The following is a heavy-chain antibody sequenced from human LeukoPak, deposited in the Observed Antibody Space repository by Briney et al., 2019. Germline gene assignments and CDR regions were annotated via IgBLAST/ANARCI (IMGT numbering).Heavy chain of an antibody. V-gene: IGHV3-48*03. J-gene: IGHJ6*04. CDR1: GFTFSSYE. D-gene: IGHD3-9*01. CDR3: ARATDIPPFMDV. CDR2: ISSSGSTI. Sequence: QPGGSLRLSCAASGFTFSSYEMNWVRQAPGKGLEWVSYISSSGSTIYYADSVKGRFTISRDNAKNSLYLQMNSLRAEDTAVYYCARATDIPPFMDVWGKGTTVTISS.